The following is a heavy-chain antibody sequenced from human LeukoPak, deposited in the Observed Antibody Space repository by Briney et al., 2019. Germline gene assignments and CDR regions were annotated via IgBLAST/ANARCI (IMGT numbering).Heavy chain of an antibody. V-gene: IGHV3-74*01. J-gene: IGHJ5*02. CDR2: INSDGSST. CDR1: GFTFSSYW. Sequence: GGSLRLSCAASGFTFSSYWMHWVRQAPGKGLVWVSRINSDGSSTSYAGSVKGRFTISRDNAKNTLYLQMNSLRAEDTAVYYCAREEWFGGNNWFDPWGQGTLVTVSS. D-gene: IGHD3-10*01. CDR3: AREEWFGGNNWFDP.